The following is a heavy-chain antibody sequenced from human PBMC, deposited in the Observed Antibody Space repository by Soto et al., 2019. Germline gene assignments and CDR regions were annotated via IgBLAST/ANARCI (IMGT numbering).Heavy chain of an antibody. D-gene: IGHD3-10*01. Sequence: EVQLVESGGGLVQPGGSLRLSCAASGFTLSGRSMHWVRQAPGKGLVWVSGIDNAGTDSTYADSVKGRFTSSRDNAKNILYIQMNSQRVEDKAVNYCARGWFGPDVWGKGTAVTVSS. CDR2: IDNAGTDS. V-gene: IGHV3-74*01. CDR3: ARGWFGPDV. CDR1: GFTLSGRS. J-gene: IGHJ6*04.